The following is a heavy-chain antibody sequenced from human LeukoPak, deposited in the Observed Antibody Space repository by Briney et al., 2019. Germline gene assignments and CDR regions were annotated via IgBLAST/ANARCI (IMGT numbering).Heavy chain of an antibody. D-gene: IGHD3-10*01. J-gene: IGHJ5*02. CDR3: AREGYYDSGSYYRPFDP. Sequence: SETLSLTCTVSGGSISSSSYYWNWIRQPAGKGLEWIGRIYTSGSTNYNPSLKSRVTISIDTSKNQFSLKLNSVTAADTAVYYCAREGYYDSGSYYRPFDPWGQGTLVTVSS. V-gene: IGHV4-61*02. CDR2: IYTSGST. CDR1: GGSISSSSYY.